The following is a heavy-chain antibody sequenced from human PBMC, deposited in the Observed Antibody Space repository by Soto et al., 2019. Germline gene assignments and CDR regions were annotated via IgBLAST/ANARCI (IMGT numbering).Heavy chain of an antibody. CDR3: ARRTSTSGWRHYFDY. J-gene: IGHJ4*02. V-gene: IGHV5-51*01. D-gene: IGHD6-19*01. CDR2: IDLSNSGT. Sequence: PGESLKISCKGFGYSFSNHWIGWVRQMPGKGLEGVGIIDLSNSGTRYSPSFQGQVAISADKSISTVYLQWSSLKASDTAMYYCARRTSTSGWRHYFDYWGQGTLVTVSS. CDR1: GYSFSNHW.